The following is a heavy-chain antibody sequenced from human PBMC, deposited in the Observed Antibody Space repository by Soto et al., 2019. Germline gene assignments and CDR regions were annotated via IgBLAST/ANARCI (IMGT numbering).Heavy chain of an antibody. CDR1: GFTFSSYS. Sequence: GGSLRLSCAASGFTFSSYSMNWVRQAPGKGLEWVSYISSSSSTIYYADSVKGRFTISRDNAKNSLYLQMNSLRAEDTAVYYCAKDSSYDYVWGSYSYGMDVWGQGTTVTVSS. V-gene: IGHV3-48*01. CDR3: AKDSSYDYVWGSYSYGMDV. J-gene: IGHJ6*02. D-gene: IGHD3-16*01. CDR2: ISSSSSTI.